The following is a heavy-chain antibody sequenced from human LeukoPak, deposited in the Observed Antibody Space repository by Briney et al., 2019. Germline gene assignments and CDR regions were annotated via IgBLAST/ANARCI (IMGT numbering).Heavy chain of an antibody. CDR2: ISGSGGST. V-gene: IGHV3-23*01. CDR1: GFTFSSYG. CDR3: AKDLNLYYYDSSGMGFKY. Sequence: GGTLRLSCAASGFTFSSYGMSWVRQAPGKGLEWVSAISGSGGSTYCADSVKGRFTISRDNSKNTLYLQMNSLRAEDTAVYYCAKDLNLYYYDSSGMGFKYWGQGTLVTVSS. D-gene: IGHD3-22*01. J-gene: IGHJ4*02.